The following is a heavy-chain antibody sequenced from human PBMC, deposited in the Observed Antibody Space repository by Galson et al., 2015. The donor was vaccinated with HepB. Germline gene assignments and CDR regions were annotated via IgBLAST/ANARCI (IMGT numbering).Heavy chain of an antibody. CDR3: AKATVAGNDWSWFDP. CDR1: GFTFDDYT. V-gene: IGHV3-43*01. CDR2: ISWDGGST. J-gene: IGHJ5*02. D-gene: IGHD6-19*01. Sequence: SLRLSCAASGFTFDDYTMHWVRQAPGKGLEWVSLISWDGGSTYYADSVKGRFTISRDNSKNSLYLQMNSLRTEDTALYYCAKATVAGNDWSWFDPWGQGTLVTVSS.